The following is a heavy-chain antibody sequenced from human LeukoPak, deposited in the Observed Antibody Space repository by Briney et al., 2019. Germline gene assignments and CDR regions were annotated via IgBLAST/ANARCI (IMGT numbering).Heavy chain of an antibody. CDR3: ARTKGVRMLNWFDP. CDR1: GGSISSYY. CDR2: IYYSGST. J-gene: IGHJ5*02. Sequence: SETLSLTCTVSGGSISSYYWSWIRQPPGKGLEWMGYIYYSGSTNYNPSLKSRVTISVDTSKNQFSLKLSSVTAADTAVYYCARTKGVRMLNWFDPWGQGTLVTVSS. D-gene: IGHD3-10*01. V-gene: IGHV4-59*01.